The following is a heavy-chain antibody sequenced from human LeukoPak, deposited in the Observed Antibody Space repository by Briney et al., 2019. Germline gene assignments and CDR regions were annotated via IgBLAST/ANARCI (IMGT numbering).Heavy chain of an antibody. CDR3: ATAPYDSIGIFDY. CDR2: ISWDGDST. J-gene: IGHJ4*02. Sequence: GGSLRFSCAASGFTFDDYAMHWVRQAPGKGLECVSLISWDGDSTYYSDSAKGRFTISRDNNKNSLYLQMNSLRTEDTALYYCATAPYDSIGIFDYWGQGTLVTVSS. V-gene: IGHV3-43D*03. D-gene: IGHD3-22*01. CDR1: GFTFDDYA.